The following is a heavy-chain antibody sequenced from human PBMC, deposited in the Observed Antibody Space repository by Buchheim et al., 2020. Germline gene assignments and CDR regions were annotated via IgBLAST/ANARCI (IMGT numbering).Heavy chain of an antibody. Sequence: QVQLVESGGGVVQPGRSLRLSCAASGFTFRSYGMHWVRQAPGKGLEWVAVISYDGSDKYYADSVKGRFTISRDTSKKTVYLGMHSLRAEDTAVYYCAKGASLIVDSWGQGTL. CDR1: GFTFRSYG. CDR3: AKGASLIVDS. V-gene: IGHV3-30*18. CDR2: ISYDGSDK. J-gene: IGHJ4*02. D-gene: IGHD3-22*01.